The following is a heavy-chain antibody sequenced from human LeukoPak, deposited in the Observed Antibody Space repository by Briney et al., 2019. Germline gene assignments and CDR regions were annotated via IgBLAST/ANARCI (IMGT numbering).Heavy chain of an antibody. Sequence: GGSLRLSCAASGFTFSSYGMHWVRQAPGKGLEWVAVISYDGSNKYYADSVKGRFTISRDNSKNTLYLQMNSLRAEDTAVYYCAKGSPNTVTTPFDYWGQGTLVTVSS. J-gene: IGHJ4*02. V-gene: IGHV3-30*18. CDR1: GFTFSSYG. CDR3: AKGSPNTVTTPFDY. D-gene: IGHD4-17*01. CDR2: ISYDGSNK.